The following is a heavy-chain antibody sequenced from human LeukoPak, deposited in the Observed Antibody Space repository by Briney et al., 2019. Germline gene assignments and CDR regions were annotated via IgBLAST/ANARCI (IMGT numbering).Heavy chain of an antibody. CDR2: ISSSSTYI. CDR1: GFTFSSYS. Sequence: RGSLRLSCAASGFTFSSYSMNWVRQAPGKGLEWVSSISSSSTYIYDADLAKGRFTIPRDNSKNSLYLQMNSLGAEDTAVYYCARQAAGDYHFDSWGQGTLVTVSS. J-gene: IGHJ4*02. V-gene: IGHV3-21*01. D-gene: IGHD4-17*01. CDR3: ARQAAGDYHFDS.